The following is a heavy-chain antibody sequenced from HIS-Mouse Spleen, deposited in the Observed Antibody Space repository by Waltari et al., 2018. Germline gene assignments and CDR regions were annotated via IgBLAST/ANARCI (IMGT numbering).Heavy chain of an antibody. CDR3: TTVDY. J-gene: IGHJ4*02. CDR2: SKSKTDGGTT. V-gene: IGHV3-15*01. Sequence: EVQLVESGGGLVKPGGSLRLSCAASGFTFSKAWMSWVRQAPGKGLEWVGRSKSKTDGGTTDYAAPVKGRFTISRDDSKNTLYLQMNSLKTEDTAVYYCTTVDYWGQGTLVTVSS. CDR1: GFTFSKAW.